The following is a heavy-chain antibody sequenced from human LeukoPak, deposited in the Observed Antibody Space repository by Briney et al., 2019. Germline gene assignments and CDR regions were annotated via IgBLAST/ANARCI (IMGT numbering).Heavy chain of an antibody. CDR1: GYTFTNYG. V-gene: IGHV1-18*01. D-gene: IGHD3-10*01. Sequence: GVSVTVSCKTSGYTFTNYGITWVRQAPGQGLEWMGWITPNNSNTNYAQKFQDRVTMTTDTSTSTAYMELRSLRSDDTALYFCARYMVRGLIILGYWGQGTLVTVSS. CDR2: ITPNNSNT. CDR3: ARYMVRGLIILGY. J-gene: IGHJ4*02.